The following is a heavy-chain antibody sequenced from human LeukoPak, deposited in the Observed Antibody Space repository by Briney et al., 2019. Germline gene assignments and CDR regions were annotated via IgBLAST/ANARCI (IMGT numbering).Heavy chain of an antibody. J-gene: IGHJ4*02. Sequence: PGGSLRLSCRASGFNFNIYSMNWVRQAPGKGLEWVSVIRAEGNPTHYADSVKGRFTISRDNSKNTLYLEMNSLRVEDTAVYYCAKEGSSTWTYYFDCWGQGILVTVSS. CDR1: GFNFNIYS. CDR3: AKEGSSTWTYYFDC. CDR2: IRAEGNPT. V-gene: IGHV3-23*01. D-gene: IGHD2-2*01.